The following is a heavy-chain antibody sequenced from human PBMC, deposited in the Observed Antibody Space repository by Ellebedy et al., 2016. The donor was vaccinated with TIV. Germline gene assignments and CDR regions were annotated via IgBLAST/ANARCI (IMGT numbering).Heavy chain of an antibody. J-gene: IGHJ4*02. CDR2: ISLRNSFI. CDR3: GTFATGTIDS. CDR1: EFNFDAYD. Sequence: GESLKISCSASEFNFDAYDIIWVRQAPGKGLEWVSSISLRNSFIDYADSVRGRTTISRDNVNNSLYLQMSSLRAEDTAVYYCGTFATGTIDSWGPGTLVTVSS. V-gene: IGHV3-21*01. D-gene: IGHD4-11*01.